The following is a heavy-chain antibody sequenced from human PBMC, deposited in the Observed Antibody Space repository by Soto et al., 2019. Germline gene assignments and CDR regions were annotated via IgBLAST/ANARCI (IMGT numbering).Heavy chain of an antibody. CDR1: GGSISSSSYY. Sequence: SETLSLTCTVSGGSISSSSYYWGWIRQPPGKGLEWIGSIYYSGSTYYNPSLKSRVTISVDTSKNQFSLKLSSVTAADTAVYYCARLLYYYDSSGYGAFDIWGQGTMVTVSS. J-gene: IGHJ3*02. CDR3: ARLLYYYDSSGYGAFDI. V-gene: IGHV4-39*01. CDR2: IYYSGST. D-gene: IGHD3-22*01.